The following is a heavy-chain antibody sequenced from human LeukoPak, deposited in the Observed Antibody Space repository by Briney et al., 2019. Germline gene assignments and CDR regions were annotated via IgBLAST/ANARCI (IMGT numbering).Heavy chain of an antibody. CDR1: GFTFSNAW. J-gene: IGHJ2*01. V-gene: IGHV3-15*01. Sequence: GGSLRLSCAASGFTFSNAWMSWVRQAPGKGLEWVGRIKSKSDGETTDYAAPVKGRFTISRDDSKNTLYLQMRSLKTEDTAVYYCTTVVTRTPGWYFELWGRGALVTVSS. D-gene: IGHD4-17*01. CDR3: TTVVTRTPGWYFEL. CDR2: IKSKSDGETT.